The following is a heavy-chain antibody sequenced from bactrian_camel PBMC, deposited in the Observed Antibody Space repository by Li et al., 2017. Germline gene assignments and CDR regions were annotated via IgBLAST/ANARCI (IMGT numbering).Heavy chain of an antibody. CDR3: AATMPGTWYGHNY. D-gene: IGHD6*01. CDR1: GFTYNRNC. CDR2: IRTGGGDT. Sequence: HVQLVESGGGSVQAGGSLTLSCAASGFTYNRNCVAWFRQGPTKREAVAGIRTGGGDTYYSDSVKGRFTISRDNAKNTVYLQMNSLKSEDTALYYCAATMPGTWYGHNYWGQGTQVTVS. J-gene: IGHJ4*01. V-gene: IGHV3S6*01.